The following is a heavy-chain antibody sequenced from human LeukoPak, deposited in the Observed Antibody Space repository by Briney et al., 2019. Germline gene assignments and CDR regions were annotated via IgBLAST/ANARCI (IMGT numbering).Heavy chain of an antibody. CDR1: GYTFTSYG. J-gene: IGHJ4*02. CDR3: ARDSGMVRGTVDY. CDR2: ICAYNGNT. D-gene: IGHD3-10*01. V-gene: IGHV1-18*01. Sequence: ASVKVSCKASGYTFTSYGISWVRQAPGQGLEWMGWICAYNGNTNYAQKLQGRVTMTTDTSTSTVYMELISLRSEDAAVYYCARDSGMVRGTVDYWGQGTLVTVSS.